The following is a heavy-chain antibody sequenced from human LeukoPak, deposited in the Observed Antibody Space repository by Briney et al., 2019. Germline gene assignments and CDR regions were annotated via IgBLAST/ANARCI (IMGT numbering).Heavy chain of an antibody. V-gene: IGHV4-59*08. CDR3: ARHRAYSSSSPFDY. CDR2: IYYSGST. Sequence: SETLSLTCAVSGGSISSYYWSWIRQPPGKGLEWIGYIYYSGSTNYNPSLKSRVTMFVDMSKNQFSLRLSSVTAADTAVYYCARHRAYSSSSPFDYWGQGTLVTVSS. D-gene: IGHD6-6*01. J-gene: IGHJ4*02. CDR1: GGSISSYY.